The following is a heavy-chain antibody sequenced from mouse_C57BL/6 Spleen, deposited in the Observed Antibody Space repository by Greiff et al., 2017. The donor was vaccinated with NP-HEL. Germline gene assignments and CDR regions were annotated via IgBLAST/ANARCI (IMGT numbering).Heavy chain of an antibody. V-gene: IGHV1-19*01. CDR3: ARQCGSRYWYFDV. CDR1: GYTFTDYY. CDR2: INPYNGGT. D-gene: IGHD1-1*01. J-gene: IGHJ1*03. Sequence: VQLKESGPVLVKPGASVKMSCKASGYTFTDYYMNWVKQSHGKSLEWIGVINPYNGGTSYNQKLKGKATLTVDKSSSTAYMERNSLTSEDSAVYYCARQCGSRYWYFDVWGTGTTVTVSS.